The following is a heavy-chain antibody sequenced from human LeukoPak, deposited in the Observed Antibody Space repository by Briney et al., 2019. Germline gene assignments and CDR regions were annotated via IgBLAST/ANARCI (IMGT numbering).Heavy chain of an antibody. CDR2: INHSGST. D-gene: IGHD3-3*01. Sequence: PSETLSLTCAVYSGSFSGYYWSWIRQPPGKGLEWIGEINHSGSTNYNPSLKSRVTISVDTSKNQFSLKLSSVTAADTAVYYCARRRFLEWLSFWGQGTMVTVSS. CDR1: SGSFSGYY. J-gene: IGHJ3*01. CDR3: ARRRFLEWLSF. V-gene: IGHV4-34*01.